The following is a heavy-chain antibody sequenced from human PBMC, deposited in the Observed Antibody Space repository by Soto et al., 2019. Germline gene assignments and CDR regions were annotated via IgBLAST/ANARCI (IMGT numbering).Heavy chain of an antibody. J-gene: IGHJ4*02. CDR3: AVLNPLDY. CDR2: IYSGGST. Sequence: EVQLVESGGGLIQPGGSLRLSCAASGFTVSSNYMSWVRQAPGKGLEWVTVIYSGGSTYYADSVMGRFTISRDNSNNTLYLQINSLRAENTAVYYCAVLNPLDYWGQGTLVTVSS. V-gene: IGHV3-53*01. D-gene: IGHD2-15*01. CDR1: GFTVSSNY.